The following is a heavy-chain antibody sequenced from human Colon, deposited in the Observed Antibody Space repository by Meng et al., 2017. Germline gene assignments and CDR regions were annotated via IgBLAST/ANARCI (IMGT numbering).Heavy chain of an antibody. CDR2: ISAYNGNT. CDR3: SRYDRSGYSFSRKYYFDY. CDR1: GYTFTSYG. D-gene: IGHD3-22*01. V-gene: IGHV1-18*01. J-gene: IGHJ4*02. Sequence: ASVKVSCKASGYTFTSYGISWVRQAPGQGVEWMGWISAYNGNTNYAQKLQGRVTMTTDTTTSTAYMELRSLRSDETAVYYCSRYDRSGYSFSRKYYFDYWGQGTLVTVSS.